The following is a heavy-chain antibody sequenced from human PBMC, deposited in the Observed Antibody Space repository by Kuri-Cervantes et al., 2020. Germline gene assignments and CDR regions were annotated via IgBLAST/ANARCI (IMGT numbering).Heavy chain of an antibody. J-gene: IGHJ4*02. CDR2: SRNKDNGYTT. D-gene: IGHD3-10*01. Sequence: GGSLRLSCVASGFILSEHDMDWVRQAPGKRLEWVGRSRNKDNGYTTEYAASVEGRFTVSRDDSKSIAYLQMNSLKTEDTAVYYCTRDGLGGFGHDWGQGTLVTVSS. CDR1: GFILSEHD. V-gene: IGHV3-72*01. CDR3: TRDGLGGFGHD.